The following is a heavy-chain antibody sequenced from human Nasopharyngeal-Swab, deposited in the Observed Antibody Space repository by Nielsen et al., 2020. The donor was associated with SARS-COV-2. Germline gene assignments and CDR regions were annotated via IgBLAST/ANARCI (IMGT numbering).Heavy chain of an antibody. V-gene: IGHV4-39*07. CDR3: ARGNGAFDY. CDR1: GGSISSSSYY. Sequence: SETLSLTCTVSGGSISSSSYYWSWIRQPPGKGLEWIGEINHSGSTNYNPSLKSRVTISVDTSKNQFSLKLSSVTAADTAVYYCARGNGAFDYWGQGTLVTVSS. D-gene: IGHD4-17*01. J-gene: IGHJ4*02. CDR2: INHSGST.